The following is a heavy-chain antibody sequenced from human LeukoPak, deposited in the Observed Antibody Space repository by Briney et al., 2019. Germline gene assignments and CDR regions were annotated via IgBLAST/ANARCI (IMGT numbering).Heavy chain of an antibody. Sequence: GRSLRLSCAASGFTFDDYAMHWVRQAPGKGLEWVSGISWNSGSIGYADSVKGRFTTSRDNAKNSLYLQMNSLRAEDTALYYCAKDMAVATSGPFDYWGQGTLVTVSS. CDR3: AKDMAVATSGPFDY. CDR2: ISWNSGSI. CDR1: GFTFDDYA. D-gene: IGHD5-12*01. J-gene: IGHJ4*02. V-gene: IGHV3-9*01.